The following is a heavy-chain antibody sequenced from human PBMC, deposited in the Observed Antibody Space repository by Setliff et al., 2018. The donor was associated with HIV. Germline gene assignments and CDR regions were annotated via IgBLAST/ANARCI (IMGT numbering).Heavy chain of an antibody. V-gene: IGHV4-61*01. Sequence: SETLSLTCSVSGGSVSSVNYYWSWIRQPPGKGLEWIGYIHYTGRTTYNPSLKSRVTISVDTSRNQLSLKLSSVTAADTAVYYCARGMGTRYNYYMDVWGIGTTVTVSS. CDR1: GGSVSSVNYY. CDR3: ARGMGTRYNYYMDV. D-gene: IGHD1-20*01. CDR2: IHYTGRT. J-gene: IGHJ6*03.